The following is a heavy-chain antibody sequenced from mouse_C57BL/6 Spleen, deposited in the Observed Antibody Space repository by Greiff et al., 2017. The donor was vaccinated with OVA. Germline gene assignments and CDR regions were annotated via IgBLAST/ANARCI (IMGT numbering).Heavy chain of an antibody. D-gene: IGHD2-4*01. CDR2: IDPSDSYT. V-gene: IGHV1-50*01. J-gene: IGHJ3*01. CDR1: GYTFTSYW. Sequence: VQLQQPGAELVKPGASVKLSCKASGYTFTSYWMQWVKQRPGQGLEWIGEIDPSDSYTNYNQKFKGKATLTVDTSSSTAYMQLSSLTSEDSAVYYCARKRDYDGGWFAYWGQGTLVTVSA. CDR3: ARKRDYDGGWFAY.